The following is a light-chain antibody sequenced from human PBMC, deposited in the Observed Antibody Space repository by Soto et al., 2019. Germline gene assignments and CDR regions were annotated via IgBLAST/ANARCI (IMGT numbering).Light chain of an antibody. CDR1: RNRMHSNGYNY. Sequence: DIVMTQSPLSLPVTPGEPASISCRSSRNRMHSNGYNYLDWYLQKPGQSPQLLIYLGSNRASGVPDRFSGSGSGTDFILRINRVEAEDVGVYYCMQALQTPPTFGQGTRLEIK. V-gene: IGKV2-28*01. CDR2: LGS. CDR3: MQALQTPPT. J-gene: IGKJ5*01.